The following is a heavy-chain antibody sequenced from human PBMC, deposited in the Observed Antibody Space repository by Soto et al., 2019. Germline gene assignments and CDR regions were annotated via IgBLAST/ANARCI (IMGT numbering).Heavy chain of an antibody. CDR3: SRVDGYCSRTTCLYYLMDV. V-gene: IGHV1-18*01. D-gene: IGHD2-2*01. CDR2: ISPDNGKT. J-gene: IGHJ6*03. CDR1: GYTLTRYG. Sequence: ASVKVSCKASGYTLTRYGISWVRQAPGQGLEWMGWISPDNGKTDYTQKLRGRVSVTTDTSTSTVYMELRSLRSDDTAVYYCSRVDGYCSRTTCLYYLMDVWGKGTTVTVSS.